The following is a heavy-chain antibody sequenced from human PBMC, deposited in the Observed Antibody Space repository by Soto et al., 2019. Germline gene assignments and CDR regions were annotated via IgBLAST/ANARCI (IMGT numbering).Heavy chain of an antibody. CDR2: IAATSDAE. Sequence: EVRLLESGGGLVPPGGSLRLSCVASGFPFSTSAMNWVRQAPGKGLEWVSIIAATSDAEYYAESVKGRFTSSRDNSKNTLYLPMNSLSAEDTAIYYCAKDSEPYPVYNGLHLWGQGTTVIVSS. J-gene: IGHJ6*02. CDR3: AKDSEPYPVYNGLHL. V-gene: IGHV3-23*01. D-gene: IGHD1-26*01. CDR1: GFPFSTSA.